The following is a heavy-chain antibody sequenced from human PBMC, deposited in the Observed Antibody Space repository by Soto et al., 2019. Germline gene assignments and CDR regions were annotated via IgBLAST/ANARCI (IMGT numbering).Heavy chain of an antibody. CDR2: IYGDDDK. J-gene: IGHJ4*02. CDR1: GFSLSTSGVG. Sequence: QITLEESGPTLVKPTQPLSLTCTYSGFSLSTSGVGVGWIRQPPGKALEWLALIYGDDDKRYSPTMKSNLTNPTDPSKNQVVLTLANMDPVDTATHYSAHRPPAGLFDYWGQGNQVTVSS. CDR3: AHRPPAGLFDY. V-gene: IGHV2-5*02. D-gene: IGHD2-2*01.